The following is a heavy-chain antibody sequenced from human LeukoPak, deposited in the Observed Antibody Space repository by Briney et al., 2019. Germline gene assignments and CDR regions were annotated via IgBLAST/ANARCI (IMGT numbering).Heavy chain of an antibody. CDR3: ARDGLGYYDILTGLDY. J-gene: IGHJ4*02. Sequence: PSETLSLTCTVSGGSISSYYWNWIRQPPGKGLEWIGYIFYSGSTNYNPSLKSRVTISLDTSKNQFSLKLSSVTAADTAVYYCARDGLGYYDILTGLDYWGQGTLVTVSS. V-gene: IGHV4-59*12. D-gene: IGHD3-9*01. CDR2: IFYSGST. CDR1: GGSISSYY.